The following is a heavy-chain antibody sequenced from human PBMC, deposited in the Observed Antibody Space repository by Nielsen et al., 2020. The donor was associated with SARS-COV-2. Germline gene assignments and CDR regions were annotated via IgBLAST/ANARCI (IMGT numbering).Heavy chain of an antibody. CDR2: SDHSWRI. J-gene: IGHJ3*02. CDR3: ARLPAGTVSFDI. CDR1: GGSIRNTY. V-gene: IGHV4-59*08. Sequence: GSLRLSCAVSGGSIRNTYWGWIRQPPGKRLEWIAYSDHSWRINYNPSLKSQATISADTSKDQISLKLRSVTAADTAVYYCARLPAGTVSFDIWGQGTMVTVS. D-gene: IGHD2-2*01.